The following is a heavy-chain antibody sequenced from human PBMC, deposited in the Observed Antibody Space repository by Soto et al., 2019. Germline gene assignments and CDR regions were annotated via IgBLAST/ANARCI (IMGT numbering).Heavy chain of an antibody. J-gene: IGHJ6*02. D-gene: IGHD3-10*01. CDR2: IYYSGST. CDR1: GGSISSYY. Sequence: SETLSLTCTVSGGSISSYYWSWIRQPPGKGLEWIGYIYYSGSTNYNPSLKSRVTISVDTSKNQFSLKLSSVTAADTAVYYCARSMVRGKYYYYGMDVWGQGTTVTVS. CDR3: ARSMVRGKYYYYGMDV. V-gene: IGHV4-59*08.